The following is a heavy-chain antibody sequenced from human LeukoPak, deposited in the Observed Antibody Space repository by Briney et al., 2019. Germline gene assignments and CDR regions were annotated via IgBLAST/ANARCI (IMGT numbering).Heavy chain of an antibody. CDR1: GGTFSSYA. D-gene: IGHD2-2*01. J-gene: IGHJ6*03. CDR3: ARDHCSSTSCGYMDV. CDR2: IIPIFGTA. V-gene: IGHV1-69*13. Sequence: GASVKVSCKASGGTFSSYAISWVRQAPGQGLEWMGGIIPIFGTANYAQKFQGRVTITADESTSTAYMELSSLRSEDTAVYYCARDHCSSTSCGYMDVWGKGTTVTVSS.